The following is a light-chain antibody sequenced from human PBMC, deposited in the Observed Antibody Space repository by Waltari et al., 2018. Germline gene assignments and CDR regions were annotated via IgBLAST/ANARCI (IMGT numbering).Light chain of an antibody. J-gene: IGKJ4*01. Sequence: DIVMTQSPDSLAASLGERATITCNSSQRVLYSSNNKNYLAWYQHKPGQPPNLLIYWASTRESRVPDRFSGSGSGTDFTLTCSTLQAEDVAVYYCQQYYSTPLTFGGGTKVEIK. CDR2: WAS. CDR1: QRVLYSSNNKNY. CDR3: QQYYSTPLT. V-gene: IGKV4-1*01.